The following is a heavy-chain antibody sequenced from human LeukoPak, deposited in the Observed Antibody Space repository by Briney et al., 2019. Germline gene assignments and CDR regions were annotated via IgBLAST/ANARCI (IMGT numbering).Heavy chain of an antibody. CDR3: AKANWVSNADAVW. D-gene: IGHD1-1*01. J-gene: IGHJ4*02. Sequence: GGSLRLSCAASGFTFSTFWMTWVRQAPGKGLEWVPNIKEDGSEKFYVDSVKGRFTLSRDDSRNTVYLQLNNLRVEDTAIYYCAKANWVSNADAVWWGQGTQVTVSS. V-gene: IGHV3-7*03. CDR1: GFTFSTFW. CDR2: IKEDGSEK.